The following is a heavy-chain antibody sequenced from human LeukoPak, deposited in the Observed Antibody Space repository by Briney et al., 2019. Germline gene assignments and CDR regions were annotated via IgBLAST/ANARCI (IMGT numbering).Heavy chain of an antibody. CDR3: ARDLKPRYFDL. J-gene: IGHJ2*01. CDR2: IYYSGST. V-gene: IGHV4-59*01. Sequence: TPSETLSLTCTVSGGSISSYYWSWIRQPPGKGLEWIGYIYYSGSTNYNPSLKSRVTISVDTSKNQFSLKLSSVTAADTAVYYCARDLKPRYFDLWGRGTLVTASS. CDR1: GGSISSYY.